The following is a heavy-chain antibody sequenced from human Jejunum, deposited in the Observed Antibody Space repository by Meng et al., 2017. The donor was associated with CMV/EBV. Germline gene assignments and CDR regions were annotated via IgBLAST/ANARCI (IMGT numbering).Heavy chain of an antibody. Sequence: FTAYGMNCSRHATGRGMGLISYINSNRNNLLYADSVRGRFTIYRDNANNSLYLHMNSLRAEDTAVYYCARLSAAGNYFYYYGLDGWGPGTRVTVSS. V-gene: IGHV3-48*04. D-gene: IGHD6-13*01. CDR3: ARLSAAGNYFYYYGLDG. J-gene: IGHJ6*02. CDR1: FTAYG. CDR2: INSNRNNL.